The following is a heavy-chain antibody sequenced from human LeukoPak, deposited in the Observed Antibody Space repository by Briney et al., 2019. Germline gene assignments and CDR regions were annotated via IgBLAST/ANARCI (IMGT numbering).Heavy chain of an antibody. CDR2: INPSGGST. J-gene: IGHJ4*02. D-gene: IGHD6-19*01. CDR3: ATLTPYIAVAGSLSPPFDY. V-gene: IGHV1-46*03. CDR1: GYTFTSYY. Sequence: ASVKVSCKASGYTFTSYYMHWVRQAPGQGLEWMGIINPSGGSTSYAQKFQGRVTMSRDTSTSTVYMELSSLRSEDTAVYYCATLTPYIAVAGSLSPPFDYWGQGTLVTVSS.